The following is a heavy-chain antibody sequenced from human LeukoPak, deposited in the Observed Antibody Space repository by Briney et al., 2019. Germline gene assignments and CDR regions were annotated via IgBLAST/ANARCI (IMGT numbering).Heavy chain of an antibody. D-gene: IGHD2-15*01. V-gene: IGHV1-69*05. CDR2: IIPIFGTA. CDR1: GGTFSSYA. CDR3: ASNGEVVVAASYYMDV. Sequence: ASVKVSCTASGGTFSSYAISRVRQAPGQGLEWMGGIIPIFGTANYAQKFQGRVTITTDESTSTAYMELSSLRSEDTAVYYCASNGEVVVAASYYMDVWGKGTTVTVSS. J-gene: IGHJ6*03.